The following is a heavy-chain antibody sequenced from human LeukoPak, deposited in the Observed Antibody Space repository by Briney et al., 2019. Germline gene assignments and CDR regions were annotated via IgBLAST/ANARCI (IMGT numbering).Heavy chain of an antibody. Sequence: PSETLSLTCTVSGGSISSYYWSWIRQPPGKGLEWIGYIYYSGSTNYSPSLKSRLTISVDTSKNQFSLKLSSVTAADTAVYYCARGRWLQLPDYWGQGTLVTVSS. CDR2: IYYSGST. CDR1: GGSISSYY. J-gene: IGHJ4*02. D-gene: IGHD5-24*01. V-gene: IGHV4-59*01. CDR3: ARGRWLQLPDY.